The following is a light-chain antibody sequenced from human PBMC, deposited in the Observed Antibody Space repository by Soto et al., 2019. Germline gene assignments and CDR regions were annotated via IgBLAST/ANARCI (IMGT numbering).Light chain of an antibody. J-gene: IGLJ1*01. CDR1: SSNIGSNY. Sequence: QSVLTQPPSASGTPGQRVTISCSGSSSNIGSNYVYWYQQLPGTAPKLLIYRNNQRPSGVPDRFSGSKSGTSASLAISGLRSEDEADYYCAAWDDSLSVLEVFGTGTKVTVL. CDR3: AAWDDSLSVLEV. CDR2: RNN. V-gene: IGLV1-47*01.